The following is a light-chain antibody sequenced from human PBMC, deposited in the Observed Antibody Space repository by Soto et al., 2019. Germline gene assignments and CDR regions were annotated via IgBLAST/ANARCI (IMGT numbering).Light chain of an antibody. V-gene: IGLV2-14*01. CDR2: GVT. Sequence: QSVLTQPASVSGSPGQSITISCTGTSSDVGGYNYVSWYQQHPGKAPKLMIYGVTNRPSGVSNRFSGSKSGNTASLTISGLQAEDEADYYCSSDTSSTTLSVVFGGGTKLTVL. CDR1: SSDVGGYNY. J-gene: IGLJ2*01. CDR3: SSDTSSTTLSVV.